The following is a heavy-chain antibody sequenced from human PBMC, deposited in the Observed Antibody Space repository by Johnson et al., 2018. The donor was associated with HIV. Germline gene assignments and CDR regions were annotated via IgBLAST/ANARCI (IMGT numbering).Heavy chain of an antibody. V-gene: IGHV3-30*14. D-gene: IGHD5-24*01. CDR2: ISYDGSNK. Sequence: QVQLVESGGGVVQPERSLRLSCSASGFTFSRYAMHWVRQAPGKGLEWVAVISYDGSNKYYADSVKGRFTISRDNSKNTLYLQMGRLGAEGRAVYFCARGLDAYTLLSAFDIWGQGTMVTVSS. CDR1: GFTFSRYA. J-gene: IGHJ3*02. CDR3: ARGLDAYTLLSAFDI.